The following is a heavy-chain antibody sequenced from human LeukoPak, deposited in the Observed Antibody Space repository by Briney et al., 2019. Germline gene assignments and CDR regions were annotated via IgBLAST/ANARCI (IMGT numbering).Heavy chain of an antibody. D-gene: IGHD2-2*02. CDR1: GGTFSSYA. Sequence: SVKVSCRGSGGTFSSYAISWVRQAPGQGLEWMGGIIPIFGTANYAQKVQGRVTITADKSTSTAYMDLSSLRVEDTAVYYCARQVTHCSSTSCYISFDHWGQGTLVTVSS. CDR2: IIPIFGTA. J-gene: IGHJ4*02. V-gene: IGHV1-69*06. CDR3: ARQVTHCSSTSCYISFDH.